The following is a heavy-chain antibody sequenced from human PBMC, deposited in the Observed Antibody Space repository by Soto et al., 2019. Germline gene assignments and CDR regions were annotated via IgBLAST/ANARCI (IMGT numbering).Heavy chain of an antibody. CDR1: EGSSGGYY. D-gene: IGHD3-10*01. CDR3: ARGGMAVSDYGSGSYSSFDY. J-gene: IGHJ4*02. V-gene: IGHV4-34*01. CDR2: INHSGST. Sequence: ALEIHSLPWTVVEGSSGGYYWSRIRQPPGKGLEWIGEINHSGSTNYNPSLKSRVTISVDTSKNQFSLKLSSVTAADTAVYYCARGGMAVSDYGSGSYSSFDYWGQGTLVTVSS.